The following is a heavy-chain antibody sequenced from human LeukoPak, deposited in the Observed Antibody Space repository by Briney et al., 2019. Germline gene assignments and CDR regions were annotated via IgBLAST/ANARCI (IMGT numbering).Heavy chain of an antibody. CDR1: GYTFTTYY. Sequence: GASVKVSCKASGYTFTTYYMHWVRQAPGQGLEWMGIINPSSGSTSYAQKFQGRVTMTRDTSTSTVYMELSSLRSEDTAIYYCARVLGAHRYGSIDHWGQGTLVTASS. CDR2: INPSSGST. J-gene: IGHJ4*02. V-gene: IGHV1-46*01. D-gene: IGHD5-18*01. CDR3: ARVLGAHRYGSIDH.